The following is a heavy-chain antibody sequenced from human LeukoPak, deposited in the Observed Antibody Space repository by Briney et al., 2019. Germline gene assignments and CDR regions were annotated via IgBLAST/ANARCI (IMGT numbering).Heavy chain of an antibody. CDR3: ARGRGISRPYCFDS. D-gene: IGHD6-6*01. J-gene: IGHJ4*02. V-gene: IGHV3-11*06. Sequence: GGSLRLSCAASRFIFSDYYMSWIRQAPGKGLEWVSHIDSSSTYTNYADSVKGRFTISRDNAKKSLYLQMNSLRADDTAVYYCARGRGISRPYCFDSWGQGTLVTVSS. CDR1: RFIFSDYY. CDR2: IDSSSTYT.